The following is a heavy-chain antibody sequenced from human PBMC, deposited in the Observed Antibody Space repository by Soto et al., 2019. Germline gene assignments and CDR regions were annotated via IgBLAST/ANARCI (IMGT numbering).Heavy chain of an antibody. D-gene: IGHD3-3*01. V-gene: IGHV3-7*03. CDR3: ARAQYYDFWSGYALGY. CDR2: IKQDGSEK. Sequence: GGSLRLSCAASGFTFSSYWMSWVRQAPGKGLEWVANIKQDGSEKYYVDSVKGRFTISRDNAKNSLYLQMNSLRAEDTAVYYCARAQYYDFWSGYALGYWGQGTLVTVSS. J-gene: IGHJ4*02. CDR1: GFTFSSYW.